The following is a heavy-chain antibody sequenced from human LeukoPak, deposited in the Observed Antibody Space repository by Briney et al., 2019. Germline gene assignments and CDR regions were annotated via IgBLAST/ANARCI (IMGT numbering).Heavy chain of an antibody. D-gene: IGHD6-13*01. J-gene: IGHJ4*02. Sequence: SETLSLTCAVYGGSFSGYYWSWIRQPPGKGLEWIGEINHSGSTNSNPSLKSRVTISVDTSKNQFSLKLSSVTAADTAVYYCARGGGIAAPNFDYWGQGTLVTVSS. V-gene: IGHV4-34*01. CDR2: INHSGST. CDR1: GGSFSGYY. CDR3: ARGGGIAAPNFDY.